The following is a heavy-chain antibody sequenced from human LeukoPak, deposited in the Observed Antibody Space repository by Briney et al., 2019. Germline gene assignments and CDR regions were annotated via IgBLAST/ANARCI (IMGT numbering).Heavy chain of an antibody. CDR3: ARGYSYGYRWFDP. CDR2: IYYSGST. CDR1: GGSISSYY. V-gene: IGHV4-59*01. J-gene: IGHJ5*02. D-gene: IGHD5-18*01. Sequence: SETLSLTCTVSGGSISSYYWSCIRQPPGKGLEWIGYIYYSGSTNYNPSLKSRVTISVETSKNQFSLKLSSVTAADTAVYYCARGYSYGYRWFDPWGQGTLVTVSS.